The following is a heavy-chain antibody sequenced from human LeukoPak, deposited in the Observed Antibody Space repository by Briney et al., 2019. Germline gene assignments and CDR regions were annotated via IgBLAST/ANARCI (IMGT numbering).Heavy chain of an antibody. J-gene: IGHJ6*03. CDR1: GGSFSGYY. D-gene: IGHD6-13*01. CDR2: INHSGST. Sequence: SETLSLTCAVYGGSFSGYYWSWIRPPPGKGLEWIGEINHSGSTNYNPSLKSRVTISVDTSKNQFSLKLSSVTAADTAVYYCARYSSSWYTPGGDYYYMDVWGKGTTVTISS. CDR3: ARYSSSWYTPGGDYYYMDV. V-gene: IGHV4-34*01.